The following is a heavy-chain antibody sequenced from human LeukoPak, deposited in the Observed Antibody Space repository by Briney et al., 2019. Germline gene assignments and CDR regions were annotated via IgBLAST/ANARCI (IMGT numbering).Heavy chain of an antibody. J-gene: IGHJ4*02. D-gene: IGHD4-17*01. CDR2: INTDGSTI. CDR1: GFTFGNYW. V-gene: IGHV3-74*01. Sequence: GGSLRLSCAASGFTFGNYWMHWVRQVPGKGLVWVSRINTDGSTITYADSVKGRSTISRDNAKNKVYLQMSSLRAEDTAVYYCARGDYGDYFDYWGQGTLIIVSS. CDR3: ARGDYGDYFDY.